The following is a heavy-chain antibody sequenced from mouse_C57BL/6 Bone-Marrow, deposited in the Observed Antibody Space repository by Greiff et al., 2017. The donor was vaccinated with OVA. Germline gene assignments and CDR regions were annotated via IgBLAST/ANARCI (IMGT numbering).Heavy chain of an antibody. CDR1: GYTFTSSG. D-gene: IGHD2-4*01. J-gene: IGHJ2*01. Sequence: QVQLQQSGAELARPGASVKLSCKASGYTFTSSGISWVKQRTGQGLEWIGEIYPRSGNTYYNEKFKGKATLTADKSSSTAYMELRSLTSEDSAVYFCARYDYDFDYWGQGTTLTVSS. CDR3: ARYDYDFDY. CDR2: IYPRSGNT. V-gene: IGHV1-81*01.